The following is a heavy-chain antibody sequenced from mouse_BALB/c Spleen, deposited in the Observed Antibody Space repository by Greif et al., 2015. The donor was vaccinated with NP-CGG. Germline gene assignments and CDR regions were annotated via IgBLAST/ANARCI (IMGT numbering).Heavy chain of an antibody. D-gene: IGHD1-1*01. V-gene: IGHV1-80*01. CDR2: IYPGDGDT. CDR3: ARPYGYAMDY. J-gene: IGHJ4*01. CDR1: GYAFSSYW. Sequence: VQLQQSGAELVRPGSSVKISCKASGYAFSSYWMNWVKQRPGQGLEWIGQIYPGDGDTNYNGKFKGKATLTADKSSSTAYMQLSSLTSEDSAVYFCARPYGYAMDYWGQGTSVTVSS.